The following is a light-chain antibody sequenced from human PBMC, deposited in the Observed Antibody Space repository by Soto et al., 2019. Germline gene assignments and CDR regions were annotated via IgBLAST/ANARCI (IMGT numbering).Light chain of an antibody. CDR1: SSDVGGYNY. Sequence: QSVLTQPASVSGSPGQSITISCTGTSSDVGGYNYVSWYQQHPGKAPKLIIYDVSNRPSGVSNRFSGSKSANTASLTISGLHAEDEADYYCSSYTTTSTYVFGTGTKLTVL. J-gene: IGLJ1*01. CDR2: DVS. CDR3: SSYTTTSTYV. V-gene: IGLV2-14*01.